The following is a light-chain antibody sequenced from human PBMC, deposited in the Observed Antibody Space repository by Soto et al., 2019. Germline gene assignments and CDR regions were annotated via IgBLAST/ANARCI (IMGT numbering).Light chain of an antibody. CDR3: QQSFSTPYT. CDR2: GSS. Sequence: DIQMTQSPSSLSASVGNRVSITCRASQSISSYLNWYRQKPGKAPKLLSYGSSTLQSGVPSRFSGIGSGTYFTLTISTLQPEDFATYYCQQSFSTPYTFSQGTIVEVK. J-gene: IGKJ2*01. V-gene: IGKV1-39*01. CDR1: QSISSY.